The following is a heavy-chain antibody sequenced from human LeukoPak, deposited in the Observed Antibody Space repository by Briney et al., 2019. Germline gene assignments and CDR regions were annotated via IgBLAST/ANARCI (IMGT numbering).Heavy chain of an antibody. Sequence: GGSLRLSCAASGFTFSSYAISWVRQAPGKGLEWVSAISGSGGSTYYADSVKGRFTISRDNSKNTLYLLMNSLRAEDTAVYYCAKDRSTYYYDSSGYYHWGQGTLVTVSS. CDR1: GFTFSSYA. D-gene: IGHD3-22*01. J-gene: IGHJ5*02. CDR2: ISGSGGST. V-gene: IGHV3-23*01. CDR3: AKDRSTYYYDSSGYYH.